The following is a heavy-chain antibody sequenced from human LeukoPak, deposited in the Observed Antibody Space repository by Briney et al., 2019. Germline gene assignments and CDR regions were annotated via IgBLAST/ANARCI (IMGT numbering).Heavy chain of an antibody. V-gene: IGHV4-39*07. CDR3: AKEVVGP. Sequence: SETLSLTCTVSGGSISSSSYYWSWIRQPPGKGLEWIGEINHSGGTNYNPSLKSRVTISVDTSKNQFSLKLSSVTAADTAVYYCAKEVVGPWGQGTLVTVSS. J-gene: IGHJ5*02. D-gene: IGHD1-26*01. CDR1: GGSISSSSYY. CDR2: INHSGGT.